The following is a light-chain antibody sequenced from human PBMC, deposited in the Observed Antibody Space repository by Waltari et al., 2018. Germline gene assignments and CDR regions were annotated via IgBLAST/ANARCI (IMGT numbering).Light chain of an antibody. V-gene: IGKV1D-16*01. J-gene: IGKJ5*01. CDR2: AAS. Sequence: DIQMTQSPSSLSASVGDTVTITCRASQDISTWLAWYQQKPETAPKSLIYAASSLQRGVPARFSGSGSGTEFTLTISSLQPEEFATYYCQHYNTDPITFGQGTRLEIK. CDR3: QHYNTDPIT. CDR1: QDISTW.